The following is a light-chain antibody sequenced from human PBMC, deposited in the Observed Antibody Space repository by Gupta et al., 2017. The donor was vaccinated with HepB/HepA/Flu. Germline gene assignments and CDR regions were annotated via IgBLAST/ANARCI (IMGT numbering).Light chain of an antibody. CDR1: GSNIGAGYD. CDR2: NNN. Sequence: SVLPQPPSVSGAPGQRVTISCTESGSNIGAGYDVHWYQQLPGAAPKLLIYNNNIRPSGVPDRFSGSKSGTSASLAIAGLQAEDEADYYCQSYDNSLSGYVFGAGTKVTVL. V-gene: IGLV1-40*01. CDR3: QSYDNSLSGYV. J-gene: IGLJ1*01.